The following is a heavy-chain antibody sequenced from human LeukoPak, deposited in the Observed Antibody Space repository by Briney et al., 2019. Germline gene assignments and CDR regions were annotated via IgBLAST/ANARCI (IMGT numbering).Heavy chain of an antibody. D-gene: IGHD6-13*01. V-gene: IGHV4-39*07. CDR2: IYYSGST. CDR3: ARSRDSSSWYHYFDY. J-gene: IGHJ4*02. Sequence: KPSGTLSFTCTVSGGSISSSSYYWGWIRQPPGKGLEWIGSIYYSGSTYYNPSLKSRVTISVDTSKNQFSLKLSSVTAADTAVYYCARSRDSSSWYHYFDYWGQGTLVTVSS. CDR1: GGSISSSSYY.